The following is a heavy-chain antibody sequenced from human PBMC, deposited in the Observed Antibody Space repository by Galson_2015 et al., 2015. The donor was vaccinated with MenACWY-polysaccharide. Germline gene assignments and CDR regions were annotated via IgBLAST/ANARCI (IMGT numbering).Heavy chain of an antibody. CDR2: IFPGDSDT. CDR1: GYSFTGYW. J-gene: IGHJ4*02. V-gene: IGHV5-51*01. CDR3: ARPSYSSSWNPFDY. D-gene: IGHD6-13*01. Sequence: QSGAEVKKPGESLTISCTGSGYSFTGYWIGWVRQMPGKGLEWMGVIFPGDSDTRYSPSFQGQVTISADKSISTAYLQRSSLKASDTAMYYCARPSYSSSWNPFDYWGQGTLVTVSS.